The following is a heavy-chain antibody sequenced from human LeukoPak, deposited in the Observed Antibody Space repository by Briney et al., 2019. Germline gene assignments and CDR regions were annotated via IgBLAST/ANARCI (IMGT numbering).Heavy chain of an antibody. CDR1: GFTFDDYG. J-gene: IGHJ4*02. V-gene: IGHV3-20*04. CDR3: ARARGHFYDSSGYFFDY. CDR2: INWNGGST. D-gene: IGHD3-22*01. Sequence: GGSLRLSCAASGFTFDDYGMSWVRHAPGKGLEWVSGINWNGGSTGYADSVKGRFTISRDNAKNSLYLQMNSLRAEDTALYYCARARGHFYDSSGYFFDYWGQGTLVTVSS.